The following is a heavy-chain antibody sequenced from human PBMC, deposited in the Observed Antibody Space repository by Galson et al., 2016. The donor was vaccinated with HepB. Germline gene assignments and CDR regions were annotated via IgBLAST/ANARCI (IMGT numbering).Heavy chain of an antibody. V-gene: IGHV3-30*04. CDR1: GFTFSKYA. CDR2: ISTNGINE. Sequence: SLRLSCAASGFTFSKYALHWVRQAPGKGLEWVAVISTNGINEKYEDSVKGRFTVSRDNSKNTLYLQMNSLGAEDTAVYYCARDRGPIVVVPAAIGWFDPWGQGTLVTVSS. D-gene: IGHD2-2*02. J-gene: IGHJ5*02. CDR3: ARDRGPIVVVPAAIGWFDP.